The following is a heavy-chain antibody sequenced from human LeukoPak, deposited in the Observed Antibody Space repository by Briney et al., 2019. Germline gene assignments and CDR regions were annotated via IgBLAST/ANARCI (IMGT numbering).Heavy chain of an antibody. CDR1: GGSISSSSYY. Sequence: KTSQTLSLTCTVSGGSISSSSYYWGWIRQPPGKGLEWIGSIYYSGSTYYNPSLKSRVTISVDTSKNQFSLKLSSVTAADTAVYYCARNDVDTAFFDYWGQGTLVTVSS. CDR3: ARNDVDTAFFDY. J-gene: IGHJ4*02. V-gene: IGHV4-39*01. CDR2: IYYSGST. D-gene: IGHD5-18*01.